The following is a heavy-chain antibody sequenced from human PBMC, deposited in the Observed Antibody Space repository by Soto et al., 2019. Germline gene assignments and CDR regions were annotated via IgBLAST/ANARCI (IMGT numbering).Heavy chain of an antibody. D-gene: IGHD3-22*01. CDR3: AKGRGITMLVSGGMDV. J-gene: IGHJ6*02. V-gene: IGHV3-30*18. Sequence: PGGSLRLSCAASGFIFSNYGMEWVRQAPGKGLEWLAVISYDGSNKYYADSVKGRFTISRDSSKNTVYLQMSSLRPEDTAVYYCAKGRGITMLVSGGMDVWGQGTTVTVSS. CDR2: ISYDGSNK. CDR1: GFIFSNYG.